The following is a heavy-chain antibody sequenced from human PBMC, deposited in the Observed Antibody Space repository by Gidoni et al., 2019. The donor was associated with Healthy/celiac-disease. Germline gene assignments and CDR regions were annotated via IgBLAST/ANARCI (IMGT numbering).Heavy chain of an antibody. V-gene: IGHV4-4*02. D-gene: IGHD2-15*01. Sequence: QVQLQESGPGLVKPSGTLSLTCAVTGGSISSSNWWSWVRQPPGQGLEWIGEIYQSGSTNNNPSLKSRVTISVDKSKNQFSLKLSSVTAADTAVYYCASMVDDSPWAYYGMDVWGQGTTVTVSS. CDR2: IYQSGST. CDR3: ASMVDDSPWAYYGMDV. J-gene: IGHJ6*02. CDR1: GGSISSSNW.